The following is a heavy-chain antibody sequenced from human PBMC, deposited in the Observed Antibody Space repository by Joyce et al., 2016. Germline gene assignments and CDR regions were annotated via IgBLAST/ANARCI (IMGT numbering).Heavy chain of an antibody. J-gene: IGHJ6*03. V-gene: IGHV3-23*01. CDR3: AKVAEGSAVYFYYMDV. Sequence: EVQLLESGGGLVQPAGSLRLSCAASGFTFSSYAMSWVRQAPGKGLEWVSVISGSGGSIYDADSVKGRFTFSRDKSKNTLYLQMNSLRAEDTAVYYCAKVAEGSAVYFYYMDVWGKGTTVTVSS. CDR1: GFTFSSYA. CDR2: ISGSGGSI. D-gene: IGHD6-6*01.